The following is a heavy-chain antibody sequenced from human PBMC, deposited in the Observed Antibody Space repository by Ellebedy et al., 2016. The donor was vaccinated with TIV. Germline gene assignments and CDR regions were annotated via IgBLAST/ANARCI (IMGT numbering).Heavy chain of an antibody. Sequence: GESLKISCAASDLTFINAWMNWVRQAPGKGLEWVGRIQSDSEGGARDYAAAVNGRFTISRDDSKNTLYLQMNSLKTEDTAVYYCITESTYNYDSSGWAYYYGMDVWGQGTTVTVSS. CDR3: ITESTYNYDSSGWAYYYGMDV. J-gene: IGHJ6*02. D-gene: IGHD3-22*01. CDR2: IQSDSEGGAR. CDR1: DLTFINAW. V-gene: IGHV3-15*07.